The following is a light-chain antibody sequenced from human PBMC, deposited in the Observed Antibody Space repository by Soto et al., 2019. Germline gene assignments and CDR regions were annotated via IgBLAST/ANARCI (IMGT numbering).Light chain of an antibody. CDR3: SSYTGSNNPYV. Sequence: QSVVTHPPSASRSPGQSFTISFTGTSSDVVRYNYVSCYQQHPGKAPKLMIYEVSKRPSGVPDLFSGSKSGNTASLNVSGLKVEDEAEYYCSSYTGSNNPYVFGAGTKVTVL. V-gene: IGLV2-8*01. CDR1: SSDVVRYNY. J-gene: IGLJ1*01. CDR2: EVS.